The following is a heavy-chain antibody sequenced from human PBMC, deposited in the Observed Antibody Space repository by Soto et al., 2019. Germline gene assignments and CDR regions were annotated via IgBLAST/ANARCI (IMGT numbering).Heavy chain of an antibody. CDR3: ARRHYDSSGYRYYFDY. CDR2: VYYSGST. CDR1: GGSXSGSSDY. D-gene: IGHD3-22*01. J-gene: IGHJ4*02. V-gene: IGHV4-39*07. Sequence: XETLSLTCSVSGGSXSGSSDYWGWIRQAPEKGLEWIGSVYYSGSTYYNPSLKSRVTISVDTSKNQFSLKLSSVTAADTAVYYCARRHYDSSGYRYYFDYWGQGTRVTVSS.